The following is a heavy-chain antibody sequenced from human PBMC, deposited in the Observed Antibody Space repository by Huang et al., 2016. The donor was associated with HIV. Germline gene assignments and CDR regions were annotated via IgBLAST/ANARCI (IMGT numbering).Heavy chain of an antibody. V-gene: IGHV4-34*01. J-gene: IGHJ3*02. D-gene: IGHD1-1*01. Sequence: QVQLQQWGAGLLKPSETLSLTCAVYGGSFSGYYWSWIRQSPGKGLEWIGGINHSGSTNYNPSLKSRLTISGDTSKNQFSLKLSSVTAADTAVYYCARERMMSWLDDHDAFDIWGQGTMVTVSS. CDR2: INHSGST. CDR1: GGSFSGYY. CDR3: ARERMMSWLDDHDAFDI.